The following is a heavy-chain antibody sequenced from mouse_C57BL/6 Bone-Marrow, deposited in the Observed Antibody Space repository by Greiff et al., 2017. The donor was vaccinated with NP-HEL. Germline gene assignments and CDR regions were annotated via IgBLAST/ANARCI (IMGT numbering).Heavy chain of an antibody. CDR1: GYTFTSYD. J-gene: IGHJ3*01. CDR3: ARRGGYYGDWFAY. Sequence: QVQLQQSGPELVKPGASVKLSCKASGYTFTSYDINWVKQRPGQGLEWIGWIYPRDGSTKYNEKFEGKATLTVDTSSSTAYMELHSLTSEDSAVYFCARRGGYYGDWFAYWGQGTLVTVSA. V-gene: IGHV1-85*01. CDR2: IYPRDGST. D-gene: IGHD2-3*01.